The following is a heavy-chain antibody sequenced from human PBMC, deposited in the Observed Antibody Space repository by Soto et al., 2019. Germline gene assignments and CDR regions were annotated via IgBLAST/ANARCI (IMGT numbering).Heavy chain of an antibody. CDR1: GFTFSSYS. J-gene: IGHJ5*02. CDR2: ISSSSSYI. CDR3: ARDYYDFWSGYFWFDP. V-gene: IGHV3-21*01. Sequence: GGSLRLSCAASGFTFSSYSMNWVRQAPGKGLEWVSSISSSSSYIYYADSVKGRFTISRDNAKNSLYLKMNSLRAEDTAVYYCARDYYDFWSGYFWFDPWGQGTLVTVSS. D-gene: IGHD3-3*01.